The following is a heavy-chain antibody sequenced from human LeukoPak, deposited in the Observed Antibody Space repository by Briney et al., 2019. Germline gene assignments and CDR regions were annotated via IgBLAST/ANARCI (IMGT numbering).Heavy chain of an antibody. V-gene: IGHV4-39*01. CDR1: GGSISSSSYY. CDR3: ARHETPFGVVTKRGNGAFDI. D-gene: IGHD3-3*01. J-gene: IGHJ3*02. CDR2: IYYSGST. Sequence: SETLSLTCTVSGGSISSSSYYWGWIRQPPGKGLEWIGSIYYSGSTYYNPSLKSRVTISVDTSKNQFSLKLSSVTAADTAVYYCARHETPFGVVTKRGNGAFDIWGQGTMVTVSS.